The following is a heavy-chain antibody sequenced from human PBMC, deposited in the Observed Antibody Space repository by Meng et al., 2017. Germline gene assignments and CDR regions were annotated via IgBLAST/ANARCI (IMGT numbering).Heavy chain of an antibody. D-gene: IGHD4-11*01. J-gene: IGHJ4*02. CDR2: IIPIFGTA. CDR3: ARDDYSNYLPFDY. Sequence: VQLVESGAAVKKTGSSVKCSCKASGGTFNSYAISWVRQAPGQGLEWMGGIIPIFGTANYAQKFQGRVTITADESTSTAYMELSSLRSEDTAVYYCARDDYSNYLPFDYWGQGTLVTVSS. CDR1: GGTFNSYA. V-gene: IGHV1-69*01.